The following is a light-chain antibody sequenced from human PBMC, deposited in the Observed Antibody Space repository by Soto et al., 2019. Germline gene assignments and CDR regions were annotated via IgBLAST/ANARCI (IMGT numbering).Light chain of an antibody. V-gene: IGLV1-47*01. J-gene: IGLJ2*01. CDR1: SSNIGREY. CDR3: AAWDNSLSGVV. CDR2: WDI. Sequence: QSVLTQAPSASGTPGQRVTISCSGSSSNIGREYVYWYQQFPGTAPKLLIHWDIQRPSGVPDRFSGSKSDTSASLVISGLRSEDEADYYCAAWDNSLSGVVFGGGTKLTVL.